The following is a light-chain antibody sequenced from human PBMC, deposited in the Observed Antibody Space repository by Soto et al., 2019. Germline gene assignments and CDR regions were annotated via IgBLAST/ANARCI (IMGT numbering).Light chain of an antibody. Sequence: DIQMTQSPSTLSASAGDRVTITCRASQSISTWLAWYQQRPGKAPKLLIHEASSLESGVPSRFSGSGSETEFTLTISSLQPDDFATYYCQQYNSYPLTFGGGTKVGIK. V-gene: IGKV1-5*03. CDR2: EAS. CDR1: QSISTW. CDR3: QQYNSYPLT. J-gene: IGKJ4*01.